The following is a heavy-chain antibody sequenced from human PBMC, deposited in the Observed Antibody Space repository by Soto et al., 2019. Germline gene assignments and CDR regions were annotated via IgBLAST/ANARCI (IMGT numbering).Heavy chain of an antibody. D-gene: IGHD3-10*01. CDR1: GGSISSGDYY. CDR2: IYYSGST. J-gene: IGHJ6*02. CDR3: ARDPPMAPPGYYYGMDV. V-gene: IGHV4-30-4*01. Sequence: SETLSLTCTVPGGSISSGDYYWSWIRQPPGKGLEWIGYIYYSGSTYYNPSLKSRVTISVDTSKNQFSLKLSSVTAADTAVYYCARDPPMAPPGYYYGMDVWGQGTTVTVSS.